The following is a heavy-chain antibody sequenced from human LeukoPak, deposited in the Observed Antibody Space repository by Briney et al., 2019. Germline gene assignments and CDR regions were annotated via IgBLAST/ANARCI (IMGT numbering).Heavy chain of an antibody. J-gene: IGHJ4*02. V-gene: IGHV3-23*01. CDR1: GFTFSSSA. Sequence: GGSLRLSCAASGFTFSSSAMSWVRQAPGKGLEWVSGITGSGGGTYFADSVKGRFTISRDNSKNTLYLQMNSLRVEDTAVYYCAKIAAGAVPATDYWGQGTLVTVSS. CDR2: ITGSGGGT. D-gene: IGHD6-19*01. CDR3: AKIAAGAVPATDY.